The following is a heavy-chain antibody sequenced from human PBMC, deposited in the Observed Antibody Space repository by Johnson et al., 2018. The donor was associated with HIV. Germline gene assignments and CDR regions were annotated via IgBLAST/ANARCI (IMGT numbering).Heavy chain of an antibody. D-gene: IGHD6-19*01. J-gene: IGHJ3*02. CDR1: GFAFSNFG. V-gene: IGHV3-48*04. Sequence: VQLVESGGGVVQPGRSLRLSCAASGFAFSNFGMHWVRQAPGKGLEWVSYISSSGSTIYYATSVKGRFTISRDNAKNSLYLQMNSLRAEDTAVYYWARKRPNSGWYSDAFDIWGQGTMVTVSS. CDR3: ARKRPNSGWYSDAFDI. CDR2: ISSSGSTI.